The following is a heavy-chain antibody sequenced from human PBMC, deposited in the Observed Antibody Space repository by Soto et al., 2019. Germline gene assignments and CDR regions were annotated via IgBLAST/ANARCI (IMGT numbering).Heavy chain of an antibody. D-gene: IGHD2-21*01. V-gene: IGHV3-7*03. CDR1: GLTFSNYW. J-gene: IGHJ4*02. CDR2: IDQDESRK. Sequence: TGWSLRLSCVASGLTFSNYWMTWVRQTPGKGLEWVANIDQDESRKNYVDSVKGRFIISRDNSRNSVYLQMNSLTADDTGIYYCATDILIRDYWGQGTRVTVSS. CDR3: ATDILIRDY.